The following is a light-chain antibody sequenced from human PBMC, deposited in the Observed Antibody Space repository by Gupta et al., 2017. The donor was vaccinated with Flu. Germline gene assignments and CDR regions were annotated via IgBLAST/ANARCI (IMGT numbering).Light chain of an antibody. CDR1: QSLLYSDGKTY. J-gene: IGKJ1*01. CDR2: EVS. Sequence: DVVMTQTPLSLSVIPGQPASISCKSSQSLLYSDGKTYLYWYVQRPGQPPQPLIYEVSNRGSGVSDRCSGSGSGTDFTLKISRVEAEDVGVYYCRQMIHLPWTFGQGTKVEIK. V-gene: IGKV2D-29*01. CDR3: RQMIHLPWT.